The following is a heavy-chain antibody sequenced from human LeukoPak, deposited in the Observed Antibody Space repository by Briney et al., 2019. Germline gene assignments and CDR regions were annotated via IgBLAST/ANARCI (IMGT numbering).Heavy chain of an antibody. CDR3: ARDQSGTYYDILTGYYLDDYYYYYGMDV. CDR1: GYTFTSYY. CDR2: INPSGGGT. D-gene: IGHD3-9*01. V-gene: IGHV1-46*01. J-gene: IGHJ6*02. Sequence: GASVKVSCKASGYTFTSYYMHWVRQAPGQGLEWMGIINPSGGGTSYAQKFQGRVTMTRDTSTSTVYMELSSLRSEDTAVYYCARDQSGTYYDILTGYYLDDYYYYYGMDVWGQGTTVTVSS.